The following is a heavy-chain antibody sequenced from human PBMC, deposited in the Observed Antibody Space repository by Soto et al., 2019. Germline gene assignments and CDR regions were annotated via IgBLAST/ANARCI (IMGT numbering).Heavy chain of an antibody. V-gene: IGHV3-7*03. CDR1: GFTFSSYW. CDR3: ARDGRGYSYGLDY. Sequence: GGSLRLSCAASGFTFSSYWMSWFRQAPGKGLEWVANIKQDGSEKYYVDSVKGRFTISRDNAKNSLYLQMNSLRAEDTAVYYCARDGRGYSYGLDYWGQGTLVTVSS. J-gene: IGHJ4*02. D-gene: IGHD5-18*01. CDR2: IKQDGSEK.